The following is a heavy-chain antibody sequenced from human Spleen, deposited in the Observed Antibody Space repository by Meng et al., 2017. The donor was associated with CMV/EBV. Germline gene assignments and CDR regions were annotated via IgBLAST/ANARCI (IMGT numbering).Heavy chain of an antibody. CDR1: GFTFSSYA. J-gene: IGHJ4*02. V-gene: IGHV3-23*01. Sequence: GESLKISCAASGFTFSSYAMSWVRQAPGKGLEWVSAISGYGGSTYYADSVKGRFTISRDNAKNSLYLQMNSLRVDDTAVYYCAKVGAYTNWYYGHGFDYWGQGILVTVSS. CDR3: AKVGAYTNWYYGHGFDY. D-gene: IGHD1-7*01. CDR2: ISGYGGST.